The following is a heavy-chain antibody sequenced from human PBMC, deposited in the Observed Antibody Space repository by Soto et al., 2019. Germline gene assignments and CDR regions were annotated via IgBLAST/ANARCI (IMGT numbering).Heavy chain of an antibody. CDR1: PGSINDLY. V-gene: IGHV4-59*01. CDR2: VYSGGSA. J-gene: IGHJ4*02. D-gene: IGHD6-25*01. Sequence: PSETLSLTCNVFPGSINDLYSSWIRQTPGMRLEWIGFVYSGGSAMYNPSFKCRVIISLETSKNQFSLTLTSWTAADSAVYYCASTSRAAPGTGLDSWGQGALVTVSS. CDR3: ASTSRAAPGTGLDS.